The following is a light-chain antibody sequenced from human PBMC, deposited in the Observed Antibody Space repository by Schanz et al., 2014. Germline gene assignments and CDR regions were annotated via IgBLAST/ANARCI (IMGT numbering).Light chain of an antibody. CDR3: QQRSSWPPALT. V-gene: IGKV3-11*01. J-gene: IGKJ4*01. Sequence: EIVLTQSPATLSLSPGERATLSCRTSQSVNGYLAWYQQKPGQAPRLLIYDTSNRAAGIPARFSGSGSGTDFTLTISSLEPEDFAVYYCQQRSSWPPALTFGGGTKVEIK. CDR1: QSVNGY. CDR2: DTS.